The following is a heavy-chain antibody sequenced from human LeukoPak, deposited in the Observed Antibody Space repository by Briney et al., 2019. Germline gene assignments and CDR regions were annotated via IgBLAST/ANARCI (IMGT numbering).Heavy chain of an antibody. V-gene: IGHV4-34*01. J-gene: IGHJ3*02. Sequence: PSETLSLTCAVYGGSFSGYHWSRIRQPPGKGLEWIGEINHSGSTNYNPSLKSRVTISVDTSKNQFSLKLSSVTAADTAVYYCARGQDYGGKGDPLAFDIWGQGTMVTVSS. CDR1: GGSFSGYH. CDR3: ARGQDYGGKGDPLAFDI. CDR2: INHSGST. D-gene: IGHD4-23*01.